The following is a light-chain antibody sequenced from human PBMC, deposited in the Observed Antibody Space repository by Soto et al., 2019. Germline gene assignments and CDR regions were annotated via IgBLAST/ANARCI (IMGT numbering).Light chain of an antibody. CDR1: QGVGDD. Sequence: AIPMTQSPSSLSASVGDRVTITCRASQGVGDDLAWYQQRPGRAPKVLIYAVSTLQYGVPSRFSGSTSGTDFILTISSLQPEDSATYYCLQDHDYPQTFGQGTRVEIK. V-gene: IGKV1-6*01. J-gene: IGKJ1*01. CDR3: LQDHDYPQT. CDR2: AVS.